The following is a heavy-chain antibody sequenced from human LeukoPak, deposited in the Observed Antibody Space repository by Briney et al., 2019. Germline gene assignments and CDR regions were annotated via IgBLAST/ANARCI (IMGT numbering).Heavy chain of an antibody. CDR1: GFTFSSYA. V-gene: IGHV3-23*01. Sequence: GGSLRLSCAASGFTFSSYAMSWGRQAPGKGLEWVSAISGSGGSTYYADSVKGRFTISRDNSKNTLYLQMNSLRAEDTAVYYCAKDGYYDFWSGYSGEGFDYWGQGTLVTVSS. D-gene: IGHD3-3*01. J-gene: IGHJ4*02. CDR2: ISGSGGST. CDR3: AKDGYYDFWSGYSGEGFDY.